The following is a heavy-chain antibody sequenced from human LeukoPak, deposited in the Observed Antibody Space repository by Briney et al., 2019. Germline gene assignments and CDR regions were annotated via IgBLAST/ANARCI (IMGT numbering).Heavy chain of an antibody. V-gene: IGHV1-18*01. J-gene: IGHJ3*02. CDR3: ASLKNHYDSSGYLVNDAFDI. Sequence: ASVKVSCKASGYTFRSYGISWVRQAPGQGLEWMGWISPYNTNTNNAQNLQGRVTMTTDTSTSTAYMELRSLKSDDTAVYYCASLKNHYDSSGYLVNDAFDIWGQGTMVTVSS. CDR1: GYTFRSYG. D-gene: IGHD3-22*01. CDR2: ISPYNTNT.